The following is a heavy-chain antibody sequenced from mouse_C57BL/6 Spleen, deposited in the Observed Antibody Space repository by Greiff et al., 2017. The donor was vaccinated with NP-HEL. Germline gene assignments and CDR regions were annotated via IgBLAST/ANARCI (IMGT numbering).Heavy chain of an antibody. J-gene: IGHJ4*01. CDR1: GYTFTGYW. D-gene: IGHD1-1*01. CDR2: ILPGSGST. V-gene: IGHV1-9*01. Sequence: VQLQQSGAELMKPGASVKLSCKATGYTFTGYWIEWVKQRPGHGLEWIGEILPGSGSTNYNEKFKGKATFTADTSSNTAYMQLSSLTTEDSAIYYWARRWITPVLPYYAMDYWGKGTSVTVSS. CDR3: ARRWITPVLPYYAMDY.